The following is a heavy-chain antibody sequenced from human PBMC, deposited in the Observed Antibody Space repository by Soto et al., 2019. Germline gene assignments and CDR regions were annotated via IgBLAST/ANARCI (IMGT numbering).Heavy chain of an antibody. J-gene: IGHJ6*02. CDR3: ARDIPPRYYDFWSGYPPKTPRFGNGMDV. CDR1: GFTVSSNY. Sequence: PGGSLRLSCAASGFTVSSNYMSWVRQAPGKGLEWVSVIYSGGSTYYADSVKGRFTISRDNSKNTLYLQMNSLRAEDTAVYYCARDIPPRYYDFWSGYPPKTPRFGNGMDVWGQGTTVTVSS. V-gene: IGHV3-66*01. D-gene: IGHD3-3*01. CDR2: IYSGGST.